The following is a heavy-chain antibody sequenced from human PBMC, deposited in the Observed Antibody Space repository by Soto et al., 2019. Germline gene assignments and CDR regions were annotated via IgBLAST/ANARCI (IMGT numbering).Heavy chain of an antibody. Sequence: SETLSLTCSVSGDSISTVDYFWAWIRQPPGQALEYIGYIYKSATTYYNPSFESRVAISLDTSKSQFSLNVTSVTAADTAGYFCARGQLCLPGRCFPDCSDSWGHATLVTVCS. D-gene: IGHD2-8*02. V-gene: IGHV4-30-4*01. CDR1: GDSISTVDYF. CDR3: ARGQLCLPGRCFPDCSDS. J-gene: IGHJ4*01. CDR2: IYKSATT.